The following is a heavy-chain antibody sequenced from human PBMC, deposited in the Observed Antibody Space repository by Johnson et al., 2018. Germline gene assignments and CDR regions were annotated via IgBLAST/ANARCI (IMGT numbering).Heavy chain of an antibody. CDR2: ISWHGGIT. V-gene: IGHV3-9*01. J-gene: IGHJ3*02. Sequence: VQLVQSGGGLVQPGRSLKLSCAASGFTFEDHAMHWVRPAPGKGLEWVAGISWHGGITEYAAAVKGRFTISRDNAKEALYLQMNSLRAEDTAIYYCARPPGRRLDIWGQGTMVTVSP. CDR1: GFTFEDHA. CDR3: ARPPGRRLDI. D-gene: IGHD7-27*01.